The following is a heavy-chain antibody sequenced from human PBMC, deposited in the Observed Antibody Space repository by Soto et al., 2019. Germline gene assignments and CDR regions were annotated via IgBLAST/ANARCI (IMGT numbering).Heavy chain of an antibody. J-gene: IGHJ5*02. CDR1: GGSISSGDYY. CDR2: IYYSGST. Sequence: SETLSLTCTVSGGSISSGDYYWSWIRQPPGKGLEWIGYIYYSGSTYYNPSLKSRVTISVDTSKNQFSLKLSSVTAADTAVYYCARGKVVVVAATRVPPPKDNWFDPWGQGTLVTVSS. CDR3: ARGKVVVVAATRVPPPKDNWFDP. D-gene: IGHD2-15*01. V-gene: IGHV4-30-4*01.